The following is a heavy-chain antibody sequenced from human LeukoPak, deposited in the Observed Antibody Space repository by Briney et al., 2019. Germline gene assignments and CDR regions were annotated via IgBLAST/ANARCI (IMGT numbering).Heavy chain of an antibody. V-gene: IGHV4-34*01. CDR2: INHSGST. CDR1: GGSFSGYY. CDR3: ARFGDEYSSSSGTY. Sequence: SETLSLTCAVYGGSFSGYYWSWLRQPPGKGLEWIGEINHSGSTNYNPSLKSRVTISVDTSKNQFSLKLSSVIAADTAVYYCARFGDEYSSSSGTYWGQGTLVTVSS. J-gene: IGHJ4*02. D-gene: IGHD6-6*01.